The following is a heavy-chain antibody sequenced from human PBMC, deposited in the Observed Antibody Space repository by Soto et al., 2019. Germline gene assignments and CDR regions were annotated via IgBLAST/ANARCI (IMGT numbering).Heavy chain of an antibody. Sequence: PGGSLRLSCAASGFTFSSYSMNWVRQAPGKGLEWVSYISSSSSTIYYADSVKGRFTISRDNAKNSLYLQMNSLRAEDTAVYYCARSRALSITPFFDYWSQGTLVTVSS. V-gene: IGHV3-48*01. D-gene: IGHD1-20*01. J-gene: IGHJ4*02. CDR3: ARSRALSITPFFDY. CDR1: GFTFSSYS. CDR2: ISSSSSTI.